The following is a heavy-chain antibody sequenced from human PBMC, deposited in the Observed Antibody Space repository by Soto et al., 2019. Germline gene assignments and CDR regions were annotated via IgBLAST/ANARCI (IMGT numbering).Heavy chain of an antibody. Sequence: EVQLLESGGGLVQPGESLRLSCAASGFTFSYYWMHWVRQAPGMGLVWVSRIHSDGSSTTYADSVKGRFTISRDNARNTLSLQMNSLRAEDTAVYYCARGDRGAFDLWGPGTVVTVSS. D-gene: IGHD1-26*01. CDR1: GFTFSYYW. J-gene: IGHJ3*01. V-gene: IGHV3-74*01. CDR2: IHSDGSST. CDR3: ARGDRGAFDL.